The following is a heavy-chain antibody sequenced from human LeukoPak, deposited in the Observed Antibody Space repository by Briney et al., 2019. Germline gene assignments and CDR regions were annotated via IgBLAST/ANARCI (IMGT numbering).Heavy chain of an antibody. Sequence: KPSETLSLTCTVSGASMSSYYWSWIRQSAGKGLEWIGRIYTDGSTNYSPSLKSRVTMSVDTSKKQFSLKLNSVTAADTAVYYCTTYRQQLASDTWGQGTLVTVSS. V-gene: IGHV4-4*07. CDR2: IYTDGST. J-gene: IGHJ5*02. D-gene: IGHD6-13*01. CDR1: GASMSSYY. CDR3: TTYRQQLASDT.